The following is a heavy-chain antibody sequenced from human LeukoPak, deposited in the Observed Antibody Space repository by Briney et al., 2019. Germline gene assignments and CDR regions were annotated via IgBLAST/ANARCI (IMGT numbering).Heavy chain of an antibody. CDR1: GFTFSGYA. D-gene: IGHD5/OR15-5a*01. J-gene: IGHJ4*02. CDR3: AKDKSVSADYYFDY. Sequence: GGCLRLSCAASGFTFSGYAMHWVRQAPGKGLEWLTVISTDGNDKHYADSVKGRFTVSRDNSKNTLFLQMNNLRTEDTAVYYCAKDKSVSADYYFDYWGQGTLVTVSS. V-gene: IGHV3-30*04. CDR2: ISTDGNDK.